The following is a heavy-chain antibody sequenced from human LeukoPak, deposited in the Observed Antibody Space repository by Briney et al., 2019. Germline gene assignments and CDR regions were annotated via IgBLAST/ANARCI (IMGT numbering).Heavy chain of an antibody. CDR1: RITFSRYS. CDR2: ISSSDSTI. CDR3: AKGRKGLLFVRGVDFDY. J-gene: IGHJ4*02. Sequence: PGGSLRLSCAASRITFSRYSMNWVRQAPGKGLEWVSYISSSDSTIYYADSVKGRFTISRDNSKNTLYLQMNSLRAEDTAVYYCAKGRKGLLFVRGVDFDYWGQGTLVTVSA. V-gene: IGHV3-48*01. D-gene: IGHD3-10*01.